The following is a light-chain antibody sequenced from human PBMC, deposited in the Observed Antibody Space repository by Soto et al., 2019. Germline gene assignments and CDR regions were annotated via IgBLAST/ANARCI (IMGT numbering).Light chain of an antibody. CDR3: QQYNNWPPST. V-gene: IGKV3-15*01. Sequence: EIVMTQSPATLSVSPGERATLSCRASQSVSSNLAWYQQIPGQAPRLLIYGASTRATGIPARFSGSGSGTKFTLTISSLQSEDFAVYYCQQYNNWPPSTFGQGTKVDIK. J-gene: IGKJ1*01. CDR1: QSVSSN. CDR2: GAS.